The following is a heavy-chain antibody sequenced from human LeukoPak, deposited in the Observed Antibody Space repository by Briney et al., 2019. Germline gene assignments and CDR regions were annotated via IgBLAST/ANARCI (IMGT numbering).Heavy chain of an antibody. Sequence: GRSLRLSCATSGFTFSHYGMHWVRQAPGKGLEWVAVIWSDGTNRYYGDPVEGRFTISRDNFQRTVYLQMNSLRAEHTAVYYCAKDAQRGFDYSNSLDNWGQGTLVTVSS. CDR1: GFTFSHYG. CDR3: AKDAQRGFDYSNSLDN. D-gene: IGHD4-11*01. J-gene: IGHJ4*02. CDR2: IWSDGTNR. V-gene: IGHV3-33*06.